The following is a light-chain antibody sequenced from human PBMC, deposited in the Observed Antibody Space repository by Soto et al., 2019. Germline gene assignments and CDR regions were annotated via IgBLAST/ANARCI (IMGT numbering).Light chain of an antibody. CDR2: EGS. CDR1: SSDVGSYNL. J-gene: IGLJ1*01. V-gene: IGLV2-23*01. CDR3: CSYAGSSLGV. Sequence: QSALTQPASVSGSPGQSITISCTGTSSDVGSYNLVSWYQQHPGKAPKLMIYEGSKRPSGVSNRFSGSKSGNTDSLTISGLQAEDEADYYCCSYAGSSLGVFGTGTKLTVL.